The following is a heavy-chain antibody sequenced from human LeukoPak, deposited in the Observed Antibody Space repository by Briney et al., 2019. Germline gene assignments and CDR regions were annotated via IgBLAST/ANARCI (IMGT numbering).Heavy chain of an antibody. V-gene: IGHV1-18*01. CDR3: ARADILTGYCFDY. J-gene: IGHJ4*02. Sequence: ASVKVSCKASGYTFTSYGISWVRQAPGQGLEWMGWISAYNGNTNYAQKLQGRVTMTRDTSTSTVYMELSSLRSEDTAVYYCARADILTGYCFDYWGQGTLVTVSS. D-gene: IGHD3-9*01. CDR2: ISAYNGNT. CDR1: GYTFTSYG.